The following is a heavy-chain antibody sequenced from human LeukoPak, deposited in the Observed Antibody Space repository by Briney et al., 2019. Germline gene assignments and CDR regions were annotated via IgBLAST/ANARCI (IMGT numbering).Heavy chain of an antibody. D-gene: IGHD3-22*01. J-gene: IGHJ5*02. CDR3: ARLLYDRSGYYWFDP. Sequence: PETLSLTCTVSGGSISSSSYYWGWLRQPPGKGLEWVGSIYYSGRTYDNPSLKSRVTMSVDTSKNQFSLKLSSVTAADTAVYYCARLLYDRSGYYWFDPWGQGTLVTVSS. V-gene: IGHV4-39*01. CDR1: GGSISSSSYY. CDR2: IYYSGRT.